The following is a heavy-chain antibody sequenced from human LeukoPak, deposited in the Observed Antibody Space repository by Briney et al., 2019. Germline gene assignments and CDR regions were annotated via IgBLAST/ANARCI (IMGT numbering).Heavy chain of an antibody. CDR1: GFIFSSYS. V-gene: IGHV3-48*04. CDR2: ISSSGSTI. CDR3: ARDGGDIVVVVAATTQNWFDP. Sequence: GGSLRLSCAASGFIFSSYSMNWVRQAPGKGLEWVSYISSSGSTIYYADSVKGRFTISRDNAKNSLYLQMNSLRAEDTAVYYCARDGGDIVVVVAATTQNWFDPWGQGTLVTVSS. D-gene: IGHD2-15*01. J-gene: IGHJ5*02.